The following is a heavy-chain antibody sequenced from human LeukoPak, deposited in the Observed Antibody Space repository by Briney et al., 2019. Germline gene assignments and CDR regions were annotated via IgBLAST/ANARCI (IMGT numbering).Heavy chain of an antibody. Sequence: GGSLRLSCAASGFTFSSYAMGWVRQTPGKGLEWVSAISGSGGSTYYADSVKGRFTISRDNSKNTLYLQMNSLRAEDTAVYYCAKAVRRYYLNGGNYFDYWGQGTLVTVSS. V-gene: IGHV3-23*01. D-gene: IGHD2/OR15-2a*01. CDR2: ISGSGGST. J-gene: IGHJ4*02. CDR1: GFTFSSYA. CDR3: AKAVRRYYLNGGNYFDY.